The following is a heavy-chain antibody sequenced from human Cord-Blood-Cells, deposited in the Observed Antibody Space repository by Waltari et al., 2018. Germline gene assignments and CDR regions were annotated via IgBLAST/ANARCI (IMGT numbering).Heavy chain of an antibody. D-gene: IGHD3-3*01. CDR3: ARQKGFLEWLLPEAYYFDY. CDR2: IYYSGST. Sequence: QLQLQESGPGLVKPSETLSLTCTVSGGSISSSSYYWGWIRQPPGKGLEWIGSIYYSGSTYYNPSLKSRVTISVDTSKNQFSLKLSSVTAADTAVYYCARQKGFLEWLLPEAYYFDYWGQGTLVTVSS. V-gene: IGHV4-39*01. J-gene: IGHJ4*02. CDR1: GGSISSSSYY.